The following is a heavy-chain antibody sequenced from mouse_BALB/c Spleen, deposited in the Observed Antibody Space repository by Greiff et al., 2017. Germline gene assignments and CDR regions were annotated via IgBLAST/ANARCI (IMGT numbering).Heavy chain of an antibody. Sequence: EVKLVESGGGLVKPGGSLKLSCAASGFTFSSYTMSWVRQTPEKRLEWVATISSGGGNTYYPDSVKGRFTISRDNAKNNLYLQMSSLRSEDTALYYCARYGYEDAMDFWGQGTSVTVSS. D-gene: IGHD2-2*01. V-gene: IGHV5-9*03. J-gene: IGHJ4*01. CDR2: ISSGGGNT. CDR1: GFTFSSYT. CDR3: ARYGYEDAMDF.